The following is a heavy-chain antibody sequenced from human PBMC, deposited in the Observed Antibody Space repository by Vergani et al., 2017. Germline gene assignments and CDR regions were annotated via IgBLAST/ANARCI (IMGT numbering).Heavy chain of an antibody. D-gene: IGHD2-21*01. J-gene: IGHJ4*02. Sequence: EVQLVQSGAEVKKPGESLKISCEGSGYTFTDYWVGWVRQMSGKGLQWMGNITPFDSKIAYSPSFQGQVIMSIDKSITTAYLQWRSLEASDTAIYYCTRHVPCGDGACLHFDHWGQGTQVTVSS. CDR2: ITPFDSKI. CDR3: TRHVPCGDGACLHFDH. V-gene: IGHV5-51*01. CDR1: GYTFTDYW.